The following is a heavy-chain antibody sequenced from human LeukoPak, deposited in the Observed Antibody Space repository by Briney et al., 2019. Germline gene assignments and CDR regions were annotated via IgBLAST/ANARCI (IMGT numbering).Heavy chain of an antibody. V-gene: IGHV3-23*01. Sequence: GGSLRLSCAASGFPFTTYALTWVRQGPGKGLERVSSISGSGGSTFYADSVKGRFTISRDNSKNTLYLQMNSLRAEDTAVYYCAKHHREYVAAGGTCFDYWGQGTLVTVSS. CDR1: GFPFTTYA. D-gene: IGHD6-13*01. CDR3: AKHHREYVAAGGTCFDY. J-gene: IGHJ4*02. CDR2: ISGSGGST.